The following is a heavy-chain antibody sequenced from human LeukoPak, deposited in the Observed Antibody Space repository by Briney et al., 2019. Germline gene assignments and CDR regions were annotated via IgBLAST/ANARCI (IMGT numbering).Heavy chain of an antibody. CDR1: GFTFTNAR. V-gene: IGHV3-23*01. CDR2: ISDGGAAT. J-gene: IGHJ5*02. CDR3: AKALNVLVPSTSRWFDP. D-gene: IGHD2-2*01. Sequence: PGGSLRLSCAASGFTFTNARMGWVRQAPGKGLEWVSTISDGGAATYYADSVKGRFTISRDNSKNTLSLQMNSLRAEDTAVYYCAKALNVLVPSTSRWFDPWGQGTLVTVSS.